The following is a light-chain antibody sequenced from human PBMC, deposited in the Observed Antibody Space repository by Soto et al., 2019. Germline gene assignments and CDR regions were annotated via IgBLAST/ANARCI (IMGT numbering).Light chain of an antibody. V-gene: IGLV2-8*01. CDR3: TSYAGSNNPF. Sequence: SALTQPRSVSGSPGESVTISSTGTGRDVGGYNYVSWYQEHPGKALKLMIYQVTQRPSGVPDRFSGSKSGNTASLTVSGLQTEDEADYYCTSYAGSNNPFFGTGTKVTVL. CDR2: QVT. J-gene: IGLJ1*01. CDR1: GRDVGGYNY.